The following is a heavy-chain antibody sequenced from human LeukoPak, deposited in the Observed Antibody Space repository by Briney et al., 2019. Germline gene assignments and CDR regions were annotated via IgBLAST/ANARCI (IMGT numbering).Heavy chain of an antibody. CDR3: ARGAGSGTQRRFDL. CDR1: GYTFTGYY. V-gene: IGHV1-2*02. J-gene: IGHJ4*02. CDR2: ITPGSAT. Sequence: EASVKVSCKASGYTFTGYYMHWVRQAPGQGLEWMGWITPGSATNYAQQFQGRVTMTRDTSISTVYMELKNLISDDTAVYYCARGAGSGTQRRFDLWGQGTLVTVSS. D-gene: IGHD3-10*01.